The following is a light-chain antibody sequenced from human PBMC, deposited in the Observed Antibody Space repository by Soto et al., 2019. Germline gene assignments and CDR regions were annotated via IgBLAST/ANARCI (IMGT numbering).Light chain of an antibody. CDR2: GAS. CDR1: QSVITY. V-gene: IGKV3-15*01. Sequence: EIVLTQSPATLSLSPGGRATLSCRASQSVITYLGWYQQKPGQAHRLLIYGASTRATGIQARFSGSGSGTDFNLTIRSLQAEDVAVYYCKQYYSNLITVGQGTRLENK. CDR3: KQYYSNLIT. J-gene: IGKJ5*01.